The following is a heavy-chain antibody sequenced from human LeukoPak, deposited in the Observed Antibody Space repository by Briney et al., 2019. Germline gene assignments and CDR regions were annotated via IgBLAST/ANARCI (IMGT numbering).Heavy chain of an antibody. CDR3: ARRGRDYYDSSGYYYDWHFDL. Sequence: PGGSLRLSCAASGFTVSSNYMSWVRQAPGKGLEWVSVIYSGGSTYYADSVKGRFTISRHNSKNTLYLQMNSLRAEDTAVYYCARRGRDYYDSSGYYYDWHFDLWGRGTLVTVSS. V-gene: IGHV3-53*04. J-gene: IGHJ2*01. CDR1: GFTVSSNY. CDR2: IYSGGST. D-gene: IGHD3-22*01.